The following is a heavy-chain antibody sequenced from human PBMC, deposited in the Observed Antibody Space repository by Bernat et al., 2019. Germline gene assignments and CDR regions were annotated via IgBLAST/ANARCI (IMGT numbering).Heavy chain of an antibody. J-gene: IGHJ3*02. D-gene: IGHD1-1*01. CDR2: ISYDGSNK. CDR1: GFTFSSYG. CDR3: ARRLAQLGTMGAFDI. V-gene: IGHV3-30*03. Sequence: QVQLVESGGGVVQPGRSLRLSCAASGFTFSSYGMHWVRQAPGKGLEWVAVISYDGSNKYYADSVKGRFTISRDNSKNTLYLQVNSLGAEDTAVYYCARRLAQLGTMGAFDIWGQGTMVTVSS.